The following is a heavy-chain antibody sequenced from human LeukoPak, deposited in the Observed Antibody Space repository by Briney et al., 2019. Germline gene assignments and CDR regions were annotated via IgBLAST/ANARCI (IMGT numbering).Heavy chain of an antibody. CDR3: AKDLGWELLWVSDY. J-gene: IGHJ4*02. V-gene: IGHV3-23*01. CDR1: GFTFSSYA. Sequence: GGSLRLSCAASGFTFSSYAMSLVRQAPGKGLEWVSAISGSGGSTYYADSVKGRFTISRDNSKNTLYLQMNSLRAEDTAVYYCAKDLGWELLWVSDYWGQGTLVTVSS. D-gene: IGHD1-26*01. CDR2: ISGSGGST.